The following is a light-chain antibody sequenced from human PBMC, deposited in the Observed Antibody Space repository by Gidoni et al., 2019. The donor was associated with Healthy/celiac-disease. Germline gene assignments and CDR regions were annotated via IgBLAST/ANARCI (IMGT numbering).Light chain of an antibody. V-gene: IGKV1-39*01. Sequence: DIQMTQSPSSLSASVGDRVTITCRARQSISSYSNWYQQKPGKDPKLLIYAASSLQSGVPSRFSGSGFGTDFTLTISILQPEDFATYYCQQSYSTPRTFGQGTKVEIK. J-gene: IGKJ1*01. CDR3: QQSYSTPRT. CDR1: QSISSY. CDR2: AAS.